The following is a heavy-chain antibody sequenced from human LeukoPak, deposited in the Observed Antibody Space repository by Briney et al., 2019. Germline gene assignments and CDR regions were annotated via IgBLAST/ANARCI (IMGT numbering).Heavy chain of an antibody. J-gene: IGHJ4*02. CDR2: IYYSGTT. CDR1: GGSISSYY. D-gene: IGHD6-13*01. Sequence: SETLSLTCTVSGGSISSYYWSWIRQPPGKGLEWIGYIYYSGTTNYNPSLKSRVTISVDTSKNQFSLKLSSLTAADTAVYYCARGVYIAAAQYAYWGQGTLVTVSS. V-gene: IGHV4-59*01. CDR3: ARGVYIAAAQYAY.